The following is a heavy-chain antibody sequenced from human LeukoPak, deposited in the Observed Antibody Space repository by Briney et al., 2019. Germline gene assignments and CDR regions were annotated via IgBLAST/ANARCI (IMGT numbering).Heavy chain of an antibody. D-gene: IGHD1-1*01. CDR3: VRESRPGGAMGLYHNLDY. Sequence: GGSLRLSCAASGFTFSSYAMSWVRQTPGKGLEGVANIKEDGTEKNLVDSVKGRFTISRDNTKNLLYLGMNSLRGDDTAIYYCVRESRPGGAMGLYHNLDYWGQGTLVAVSS. V-gene: IGHV3-7*01. CDR2: IKEDGTEK. J-gene: IGHJ4*02. CDR1: GFTFSSYA.